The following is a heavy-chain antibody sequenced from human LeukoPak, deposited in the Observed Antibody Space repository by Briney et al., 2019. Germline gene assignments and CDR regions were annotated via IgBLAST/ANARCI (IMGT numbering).Heavy chain of an antibody. CDR1: GFTFKNYR. CDR3: ARGRQWLTKGYFDY. J-gene: IGHJ4*02. CDR2: IKQDGSEE. V-gene: IGHV3-7*03. Sequence: GGSLRLSCAVSGFTFKNYRMNWVRQAPGKGLEWAANIKQDGSEEYYVDSVKGRFTISRDNAKNSLYLQMNSLRAEDTAVYYCARGRQWLTKGYFDYWGQGTLVTVSS. D-gene: IGHD6-19*01.